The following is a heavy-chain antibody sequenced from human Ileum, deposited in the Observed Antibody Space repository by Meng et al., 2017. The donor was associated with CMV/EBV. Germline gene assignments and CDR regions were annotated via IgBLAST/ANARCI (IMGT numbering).Heavy chain of an antibody. D-gene: IGHD6-6*01. CDR1: GGSISSSSYY. Sequence: GSLRLSCTVSGGSISSSSYYWGWIRQPPGKGLEWIGSIYYSGSTYYNPSLRSRVTMSLDTSKNQFSLELSSVTAADTALYYCARISSSSRPNFEYWGQGTRVTCSS. J-gene: IGHJ4*02. CDR3: ARISSSSRPNFEY. V-gene: IGHV4-39*07. CDR2: IYYSGST.